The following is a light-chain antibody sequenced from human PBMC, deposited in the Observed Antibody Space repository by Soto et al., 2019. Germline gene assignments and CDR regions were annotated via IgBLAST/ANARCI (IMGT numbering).Light chain of an antibody. V-gene: IGLV1-47*01. Sequence: QSVLTQPPSESGTPGQRVTISCSGSRSNIGSNTVYWYQHLPGTAPKLLIYRNDQRPSGVPDRFSGSMSGTAASLAIGGLRSEDEADYYCAAWDDSLSGVVFGGGTQLTVL. CDR2: RND. J-gene: IGLJ2*01. CDR1: RSNIGSNT. CDR3: AAWDDSLSGVV.